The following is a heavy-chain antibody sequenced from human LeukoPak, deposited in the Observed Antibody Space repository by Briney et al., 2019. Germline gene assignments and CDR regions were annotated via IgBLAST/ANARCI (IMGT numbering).Heavy chain of an antibody. CDR1: GGSISSYY. CDR3: ARDSGYYDILTGYSPDYYYMDV. D-gene: IGHD3-9*01. J-gene: IGHJ6*03. V-gene: IGHV4-59*01. Sequence: SETLSLTCTVSGGSISSYYWSWIRQPPGKGLEWIGYIYYSGSTNYNPSLKSRVTISVDTSKNQFSLKLSSVTAADTAVYYCARDSGYYDILTGYSPDYYYMDVWGKGTTVTVSS. CDR2: IYYSGST.